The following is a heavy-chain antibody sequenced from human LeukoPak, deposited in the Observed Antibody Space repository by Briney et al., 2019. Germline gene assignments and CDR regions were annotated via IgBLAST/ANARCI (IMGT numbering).Heavy chain of an antibody. D-gene: IGHD3-22*01. Sequence: GGSLRLSCAPSEFTFSRYCVNWVRQAPGKGLEWVSAISGSGGSTYYADSVKGRFTISRDNSKNTLYLQMNSLRAEDTAVYYCANRYFNDYDSSGYFDYWGQGTLVTVSS. J-gene: IGHJ4*02. CDR2: ISGSGGST. CDR3: ANRYFNDYDSSGYFDY. V-gene: IGHV3-23*01. CDR1: EFTFSRYC.